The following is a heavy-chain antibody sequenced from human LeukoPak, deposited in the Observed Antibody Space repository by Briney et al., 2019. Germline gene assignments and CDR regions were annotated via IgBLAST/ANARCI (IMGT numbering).Heavy chain of an antibody. CDR1: GGSIRSYY. CDR3: AAVVVSGTPYFDY. CDR2: MYYAGST. Sequence: SETLSLICTVSGGSIRSYYWTWIRQPPGKGLEWIGYMYYAGSTKYNPSLKSRVSISVDTSKNQFSLTLISVTAADTAVYYCAAVVVSGTPYFDYWGQGTLVTVSS. V-gene: IGHV4-59*03. D-gene: IGHD2-21*02. J-gene: IGHJ4*02.